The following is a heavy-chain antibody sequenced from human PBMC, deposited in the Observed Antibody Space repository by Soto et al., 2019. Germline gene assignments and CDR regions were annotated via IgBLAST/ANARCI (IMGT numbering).Heavy chain of an antibody. CDR3: ARGAATVTPGWFDP. CDR1: GYSISSGYY. CDR2: IYHSGST. J-gene: IGHJ5*02. D-gene: IGHD4-17*01. V-gene: IGHV4-38-2*01. Sequence: PSETLSLTCAVSGYSISSGYYWGLIRQTPGKGLEWIASIYHSGSTYYNPSLKSRVTISVDTSKNQFSLKLTSVTAADTAVYYCARGAATVTPGWFDPWGQGIMVTV.